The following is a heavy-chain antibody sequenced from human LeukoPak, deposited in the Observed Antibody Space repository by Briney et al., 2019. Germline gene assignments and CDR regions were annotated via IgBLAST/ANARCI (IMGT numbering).Heavy chain of an antibody. D-gene: IGHD3-22*01. CDR2: ISSSSSYI. J-gene: IGHJ4*02. Sequence: PGGSLRLSCAASGFTFSSYSMNWVRQAPGRGLEWVSSISSSSSYIYYADSVKGRFTISRDNAKNSLYLQMNSLRAEDTAVYYCARVVTGPSSTYYDSSGYSNEVDYWGQGTLVTVSS. CDR3: ARVVTGPSSTYYDSSGYSNEVDY. V-gene: IGHV3-21*01. CDR1: GFTFSSYS.